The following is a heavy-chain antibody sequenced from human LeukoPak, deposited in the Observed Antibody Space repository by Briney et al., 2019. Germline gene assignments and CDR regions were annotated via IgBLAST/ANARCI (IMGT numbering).Heavy chain of an antibody. CDR2: IYPGDSDT. J-gene: IGHJ4*02. V-gene: IGHV5-51*01. CDR3: ARSASRYFDWFDY. CDR1: GYSFTNYW. Sequence: GESLQISCKGSGYSFTNYWIGWVRQMPGKGLEWMGIIYPGDSDTRYIPSFQGQVTISADKSINTAYLQWSSLKASDTAIYYCARSASRYFDWFDYRGQGTLVTVSS. D-gene: IGHD3-9*01.